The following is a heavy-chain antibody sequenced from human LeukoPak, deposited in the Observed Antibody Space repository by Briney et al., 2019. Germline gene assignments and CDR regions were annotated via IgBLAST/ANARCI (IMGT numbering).Heavy chain of an antibody. CDR2: ISYDGSNK. J-gene: IGHJ4*02. V-gene: IGHV3-30-3*01. CDR1: GFTFSSYA. D-gene: IGHD6-19*01. CDR3: ARGRIAVAGTVAY. Sequence: GGPLRLSCAASGFTFSSYAMHWVRQAPGKGLEWVAVISYDGSNKYYADSVKGRFTISRDNSKNTLYLQMNSLRAEDTAVYYCARGRIAVAGTVAYWGQGTLVTVSS.